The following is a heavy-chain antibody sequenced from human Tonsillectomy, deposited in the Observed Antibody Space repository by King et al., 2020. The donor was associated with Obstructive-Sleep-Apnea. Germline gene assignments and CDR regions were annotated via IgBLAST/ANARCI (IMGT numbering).Heavy chain of an antibody. V-gene: IGHV3-30-3*01. CDR2: ISYDGDNK. CDR3: ARAQPYCSGGGCSLFDY. J-gene: IGHJ4*02. D-gene: IGHD2-15*01. Sequence: VQLVESGGGVVQPGRSLRLSCAASGFTFSSFAVHWVRRAPGKGLEWVAVISYDGDNKYYADSVKGRFTISRETSKNTLYLQMNSLRAEDTAVYYCARAQPYCSGGGCSLFDYWGQGTLVTVSS. CDR1: GFTFSSFA.